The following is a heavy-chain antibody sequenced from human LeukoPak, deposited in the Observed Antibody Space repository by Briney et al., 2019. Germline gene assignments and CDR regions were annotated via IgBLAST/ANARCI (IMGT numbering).Heavy chain of an antibody. D-gene: IGHD3-10*01. CDR2: IYYSGST. J-gene: IGHJ4*02. CDR1: GGSISSSSYY. CDR3: ARQGSGSSDFDY. Sequence: SETLSLTCAVSGGSISSSSYYWGWIRQPPGQGLEWIGSIYYSGSTYYNPSLTSRVTISVDTSKNQFSLKLSSVTAADTAVYYCARQGSGSSDFDYWGQGTLVTVSS. V-gene: IGHV4-39*01.